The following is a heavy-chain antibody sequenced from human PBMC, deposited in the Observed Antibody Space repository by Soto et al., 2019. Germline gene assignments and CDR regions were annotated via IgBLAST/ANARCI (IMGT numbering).Heavy chain of an antibody. Sequence: QVQLVQSGAEVKKPGASVKVSCKASGYTFTSYGISWVRQAPGQGLEWMGWISTYNGNTKYAQKLQGRGTMTTDTSTRTPDRVLRSRRSDDTAVFYCAREMVRGVGSDYCGQGTLVTVSA. CDR3: AREMVRGVGSDY. D-gene: IGHD3-10*01. CDR1: GYTFTSYG. J-gene: IGHJ4*02. V-gene: IGHV1-18*01. CDR2: ISTYNGNT.